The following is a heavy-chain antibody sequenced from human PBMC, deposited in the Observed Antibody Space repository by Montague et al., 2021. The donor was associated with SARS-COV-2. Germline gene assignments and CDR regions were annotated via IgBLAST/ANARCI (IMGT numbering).Heavy chain of an antibody. J-gene: IGHJ4*02. CDR3: ARAHSGSWAHLDN. CDR1: GGSISSGSYY. V-gene: IGHV4-61*02. Sequence: TLSLTCTVSGGSISSGSYYWSWIRQPAGKGLEWIGRIYTSGTTGYSFSLKNRVTISVDTSKNQFSLKLTSVTAADTAVYYCARAHSGSWAHLDNWGQGSLVTVSS. D-gene: IGHD6-19*01. CDR2: IYTSGTT.